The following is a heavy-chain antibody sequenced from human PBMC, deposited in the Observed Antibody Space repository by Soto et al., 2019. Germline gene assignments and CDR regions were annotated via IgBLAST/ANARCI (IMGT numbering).Heavy chain of an antibody. J-gene: IGHJ3*02. D-gene: IGHD2-2*01. V-gene: IGHV3-30*18. Sequence: EGSLSLSWAASGFPFSSYCMHWVRPAPVKVLEWVAVISYDGSKKYYADSVKGRFTISRDNSKNTLDLQMNSRRAGDTAVYYCAKDLPCSSTSCPGAFDIWGQGTMVTGS. CDR1: GFPFSSYC. CDR3: AKDLPCSSTSCPGAFDI. CDR2: ISYDGSKK.